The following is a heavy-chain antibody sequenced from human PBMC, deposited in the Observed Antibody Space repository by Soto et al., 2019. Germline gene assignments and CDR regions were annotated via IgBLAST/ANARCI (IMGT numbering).Heavy chain of an antibody. J-gene: IGHJ4*02. D-gene: IGHD1-7*01. V-gene: IGHV3-33*01. CDR1: GFTFSSYG. CDR3: ARDEWITGTTLDY. Sequence: GGSLRLSCAASGFTFSSYGMHWVRQAPGKGLEWVAVIWYDGSNKYYADSVKGRFTISRDNSKNTLYLQMNSLRAEDTAVYYCARDEWITGTTLDYWGQGTLVTVSS. CDR2: IWYDGSNK.